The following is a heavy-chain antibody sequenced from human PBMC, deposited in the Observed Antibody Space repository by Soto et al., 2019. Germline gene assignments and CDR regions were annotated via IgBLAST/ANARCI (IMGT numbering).Heavy chain of an antibody. CDR3: VMVDNYVTPTAQDV. J-gene: IGHJ6*02. V-gene: IGHV1-18*01. D-gene: IGHD3-16*01. Sequence: QVQLVQSGDEVKKPGASVKVSCKASGYIFVNYGIAWVRQAPGQGLEWMGWISPYTGNTHSATKVQGRLTMTTDTSTSTADMGLRSLRSDDTAVYYCVMVDNYVTPTAQDVWGQGTTVTVSS. CDR2: ISPYTGNT. CDR1: GYIFVNYG.